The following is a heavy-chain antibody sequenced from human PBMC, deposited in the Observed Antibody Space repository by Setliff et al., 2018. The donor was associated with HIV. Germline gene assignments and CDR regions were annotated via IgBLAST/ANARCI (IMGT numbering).Heavy chain of an antibody. CDR3: ARDEQYQLLLDY. D-gene: IGHD2-2*01. Sequence: ASVKVSCKAFGYSFTSYGISWVRQAPGQGFEWMGWISTYSGNINYAQKVQGRVTMTTDTSTNTVYMELRSLRSDDTAVYYCARDEQYQLLLDYWGQGTLVTSPQ. CDR2: ISTYSGNI. V-gene: IGHV1-18*01. J-gene: IGHJ4*02. CDR1: GYSFTSYG.